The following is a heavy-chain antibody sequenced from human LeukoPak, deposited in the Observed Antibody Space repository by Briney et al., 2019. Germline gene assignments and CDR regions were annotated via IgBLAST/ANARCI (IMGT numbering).Heavy chain of an antibody. CDR3: AKDIRAYYYYYYMDV. CDR1: GFTLSDYY. V-gene: IGHV3-11*01. CDR2: ISSSGSTI. J-gene: IGHJ6*03. Sequence: PGGSLRLSCAAAGFTLSDYYMTRFRQAAGKGREWDSYISSSGSTIYYADYVKGLFTISRDHAKNSLYLQMNSLRAEDMALYYCAKDIRAYYYYYYMDVWGKGTTVTVSS. D-gene: IGHD2-2*02.